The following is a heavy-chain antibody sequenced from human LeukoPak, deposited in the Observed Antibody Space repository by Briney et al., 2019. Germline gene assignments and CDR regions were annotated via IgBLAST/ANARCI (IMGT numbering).Heavy chain of an antibody. CDR3: ARGSDYYGSGSYYNVLDY. Sequence: SETLSLTCTVSGGSTSSGDYYWSWISQPPGKGLEWVGYIYYSGSTYYNPSLKSRVTISVDTSKNQFSLKLSSVTAADTAVYYCARGSDYYGSGSYYNVLDYWGQGTLVTASS. CDR1: GGSTSSGDYY. D-gene: IGHD3-10*01. CDR2: IYYSGST. J-gene: IGHJ4*02. V-gene: IGHV4-30-4*01.